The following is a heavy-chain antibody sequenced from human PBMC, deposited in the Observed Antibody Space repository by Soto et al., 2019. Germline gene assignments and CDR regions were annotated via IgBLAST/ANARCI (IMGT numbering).Heavy chain of an antibody. CDR1: GYSFTSYW. CDR3: ARPEPAAGTGYYYYGMDV. CDR2: IDPSDSYT. Sequence: PGESLKISCKGSGYSFTSYWISWVRQMPGKGLEWMGRIDPSDSYTNYSPSFQGHVTISADKSISTAYLQWSSLKASDTAMYYCARPEPAAGTGYYYYGMDVWGQGTTVTVSS. J-gene: IGHJ6*02. V-gene: IGHV5-10-1*01. D-gene: IGHD6-13*01.